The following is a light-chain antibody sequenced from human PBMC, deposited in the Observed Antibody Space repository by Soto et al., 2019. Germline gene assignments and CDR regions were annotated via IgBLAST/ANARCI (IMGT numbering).Light chain of an antibody. V-gene: IGLV2-8*01. CDR2: EVT. CDR3: SSLASSNTWV. Sequence: QSALTQPPSASVAPGQSVTIACTATSSDVGAYNYVSWYQQHAGKAPKLVIYEVTKRPSGVPDRFSGSKSANTASLTVSGLQAEDEADYYCSSLASSNTWVFGGGTKLTVL. CDR1: SSDVGAYNY. J-gene: IGLJ3*02.